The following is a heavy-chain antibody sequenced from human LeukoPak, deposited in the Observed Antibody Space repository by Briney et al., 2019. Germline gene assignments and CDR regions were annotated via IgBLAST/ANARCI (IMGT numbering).Heavy chain of an antibody. CDR2: IYYSGST. J-gene: IGHJ4*02. CDR3: ARGRIQLWLQSFDY. Sequence: SETLSLTCTVSGGSISSGDYYWSWIRQPPGKGLEWIGYIYYSGSTNYNPSLKSRVTISVDTSKNQFSLKLSSVTAADTAVYYCARGRIQLWLQSFDYWGQGTLVTVSS. D-gene: IGHD5-18*01. V-gene: IGHV4-30-4*01. CDR1: GGSISSGDYY.